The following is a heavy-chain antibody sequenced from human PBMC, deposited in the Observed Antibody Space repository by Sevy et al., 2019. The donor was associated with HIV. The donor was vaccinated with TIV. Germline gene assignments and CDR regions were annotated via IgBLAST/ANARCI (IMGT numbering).Heavy chain of an antibody. Sequence: SETLSLTCTVSGGSISSYYWSWIRQPPGKGLEWIGYIYYSGSTNYNPSLKSRVTISVDTSKNQFSRKLSSVTAADTAVYYCARERRDSSGFDYWGQGTLVTVSS. V-gene: IGHV4-59*01. D-gene: IGHD3-22*01. J-gene: IGHJ4*02. CDR2: IYYSGST. CDR3: ARERRDSSGFDY. CDR1: GGSISSYY.